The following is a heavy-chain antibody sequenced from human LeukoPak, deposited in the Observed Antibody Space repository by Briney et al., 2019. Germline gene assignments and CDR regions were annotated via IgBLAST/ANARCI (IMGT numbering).Heavy chain of an antibody. Sequence: GGSLRLSCAASGLTFSSYAMSWVRQAPGKGLEWVSGISGSGVKTDYADSVKGRFTISRDNSKNTLHLQMNSLRAVDTALYYCAKGNGFCSSTSCYPDAFDIWGQGTMVTVSS. J-gene: IGHJ3*02. CDR3: AKGNGFCSSTSCYPDAFDI. CDR2: ISGSGVKT. D-gene: IGHD2-2*01. CDR1: GLTFSSYA. V-gene: IGHV3-23*01.